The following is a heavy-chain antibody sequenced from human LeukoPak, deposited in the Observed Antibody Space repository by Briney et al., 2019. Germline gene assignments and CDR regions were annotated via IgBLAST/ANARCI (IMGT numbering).Heavy chain of an antibody. V-gene: IGHV4-61*02. CDR2: IYTSGST. J-gene: IGHJ4*02. D-gene: IGHD2-15*01. CDR3: ARVYIAGYYFDY. CDR1: GGSISSGRYY. Sequence: QVQLQESGPGLVKPSQTLSLTCTVPGGSISSGRYYWSWIRQPAGKGREWIGRIYTSGSTNYNPSLKSRVTISVDTSKNQFSLKLSSVTAADTAVYYCARVYIAGYYFDYWGQGTLVTVSS.